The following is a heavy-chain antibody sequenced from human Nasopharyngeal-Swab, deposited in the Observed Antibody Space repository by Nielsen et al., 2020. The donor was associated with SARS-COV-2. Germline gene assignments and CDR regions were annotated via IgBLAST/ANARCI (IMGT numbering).Heavy chain of an antibody. Sequence: ESLKISCAASGFTFSTYDMHWVRQVTGKPPEWVSAIGSAGDTYYPGSVKGRFTISRDNAKNSLYLQMNSLRAEDTAVYYCARGQLGQNFDLWGGRLPDAFDIWGQGTMVTVSS. V-gene: IGHV3-13*01. CDR3: ARGQLGQNFDLWGGRLPDAFDI. CDR2: IGSAGDT. D-gene: IGHD3-3*01. J-gene: IGHJ3*02. CDR1: GFTFSTYD.